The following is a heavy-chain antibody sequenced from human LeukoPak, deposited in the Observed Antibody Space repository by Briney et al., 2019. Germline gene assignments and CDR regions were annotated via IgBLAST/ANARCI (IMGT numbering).Heavy chain of an antibody. V-gene: IGHV3-30*02. CDR1: GFTFSSYG. Sequence: GGSLRLSCAASGFTFSSYGMHWVRQAPGKGLEWVAFIRYDGSNKYYADSVKGRFTISRDNSKNTLYLQMNSLRAEDTAVYYCAKDWATYYDFWSGYPEYFQHWGQGTLVTVSS. J-gene: IGHJ1*01. D-gene: IGHD3-3*01. CDR2: IRYDGSNK. CDR3: AKDWATYYDFWSGYPEYFQH.